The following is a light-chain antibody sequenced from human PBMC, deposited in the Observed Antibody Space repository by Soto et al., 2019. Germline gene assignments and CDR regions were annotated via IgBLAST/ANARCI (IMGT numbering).Light chain of an antibody. J-gene: IGKJ4*01. V-gene: IGKV1-39*01. CDR2: GTS. CDR3: QQFYSPVLS. Sequence: DVQMTQSPSSLSASIGDRVTLTCRASQNIAEFLNWYQVKSDKGPKLLIYGTSTLQSGVPSRFSGGGAGTEFTLTISNLHPEDFAVYYCQQFYSPVLSFGGGTRVEL. CDR1: QNIAEF.